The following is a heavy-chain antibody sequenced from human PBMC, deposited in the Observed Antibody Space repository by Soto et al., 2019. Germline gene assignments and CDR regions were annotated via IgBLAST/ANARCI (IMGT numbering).Heavy chain of an antibody. CDR2: INHSGST. V-gene: IGHV4-34*01. Sequence: PSETLSLTCAVYGGSFSGYYWSWIRQPPGKGLEWIGEINHSGSTNYNPSLKSRVTISVDTSKNQFSLKLSSVTAADTAVYYCARRRIAARGPSWFDPWGQGTLVTVSS. CDR3: ARRRIAARGPSWFDP. J-gene: IGHJ5*02. D-gene: IGHD6-6*01. CDR1: GGSFSGYY.